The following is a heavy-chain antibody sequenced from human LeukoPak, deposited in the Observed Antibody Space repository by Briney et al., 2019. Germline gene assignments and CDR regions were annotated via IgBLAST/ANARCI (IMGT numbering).Heavy chain of an antibody. CDR1: GFTFSSYW. Sequence: GGSLRLSCAASGFTFSSYWMSWVRQAPGKGLEWVANIKQDGSEKYYVDSVKGRFTISRDNAKNSLYLQMNSLRAEDTAVYYCARWYYYVWGSYRLSYYFDYWGQGTLVTVSS. V-gene: IGHV3-7*01. CDR2: IKQDGSEK. CDR3: ARWYYYVWGSYRLSYYFDY. J-gene: IGHJ4*02. D-gene: IGHD3-16*02.